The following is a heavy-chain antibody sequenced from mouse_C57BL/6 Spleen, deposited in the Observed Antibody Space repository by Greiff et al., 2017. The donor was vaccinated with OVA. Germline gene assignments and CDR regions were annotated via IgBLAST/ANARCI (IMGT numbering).Heavy chain of an antibody. CDR1: GYTFTSYW. D-gene: IGHD1-1*01. V-gene: IGHV1-50*01. CDR2: IDPSDSYT. J-gene: IGHJ4*01. CDR3: ARTTVVANAMDY. Sequence: QVQLQQPGAELVKPGASVKLSCKASGYTFTSYWMQWVKQRPGQGLEWIGEIDPSDSYTNYNQTFKGKATLTVDTSSSTAYMQLSSLTSEDSAVYYCARTTVVANAMDYWGQGTSVTVSS.